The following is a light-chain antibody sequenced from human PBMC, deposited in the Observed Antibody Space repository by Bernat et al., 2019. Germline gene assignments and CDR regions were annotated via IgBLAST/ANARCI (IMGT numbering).Light chain of an antibody. CDR2: GAS. Sequence: EMVMTQSPATLSVSPGDRATLSCRASRSVSSNLAWYQQKPGQAPRLLIYGASTRATGLPARFSGSGSGTEFTLTISSLQSEDLAVYYCQQYNTWPLTFGGGTKVEIK. CDR1: RSVSSN. V-gene: IGKV3-15*01. J-gene: IGKJ4*01. CDR3: QQYNTWPLT.